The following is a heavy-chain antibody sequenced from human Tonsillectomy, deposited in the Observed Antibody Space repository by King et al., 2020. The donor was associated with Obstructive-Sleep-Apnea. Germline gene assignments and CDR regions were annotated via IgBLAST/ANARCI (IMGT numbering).Heavy chain of an antibody. CDR1: GDSISIGAYY. D-gene: IGHD5-18*01. J-gene: IGHJ4*02. V-gene: IGHV4-31*11. CDR3: ARGFGYSYGSPYFDY. Sequence: VQLQESGPGLVKPSQTLSLTCAVAGDSISIGAYYWTWIRQSPGKGLDWIGYSYYRGTTTYKPSLRSRLSMSIDNSNNLFSLTLTSVTAADSALYYCARGFGYSYGSPYFDYWGQGIVVTVSS. CDR2: SYYRGTT.